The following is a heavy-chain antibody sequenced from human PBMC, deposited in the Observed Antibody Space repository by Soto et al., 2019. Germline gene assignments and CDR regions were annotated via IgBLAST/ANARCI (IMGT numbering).Heavy chain of an antibody. J-gene: IGHJ3*01. V-gene: IGHV5-51*01. CDR2: IFPGDSDT. D-gene: IGHD2-2*01. Sequence: PGESLKISCKGSGYSFSGYWIGWVRQMPGKGLEWMGIIFPGDSDTRYSPSFQGQVSLSADKSTTTAYLQWGSLKASDTAMYFCAIRRRPAVNVEGDAFDVWGKGTRVTVPS. CDR1: GYSFSGYW. CDR3: AIRRRPAVNVEGDAFDV.